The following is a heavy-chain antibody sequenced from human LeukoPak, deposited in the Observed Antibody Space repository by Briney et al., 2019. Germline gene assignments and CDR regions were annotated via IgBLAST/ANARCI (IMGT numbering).Heavy chain of an antibody. Sequence: GGSLRLSCVASRFTFSSYAMTWVRQAPGKGLEWVSTISGAGASTYYADAVRGRFTISRDNAKNSLYLQMNSLRAEDTAVYYCARVREAAAFDYWGQETLVTVSS. CDR2: ISGAGAST. CDR1: RFTFSSYA. J-gene: IGHJ4*02. V-gene: IGHV3-23*01. CDR3: ARVREAAAFDY. D-gene: IGHD3-10*01.